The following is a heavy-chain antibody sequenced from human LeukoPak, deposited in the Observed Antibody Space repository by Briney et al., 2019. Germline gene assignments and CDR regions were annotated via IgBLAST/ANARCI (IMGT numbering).Heavy chain of an antibody. J-gene: IGHJ6*02. CDR3: ATASCSSTSCYAADTSWGDV. CDR2: FDPEDGET. D-gene: IGHD2-2*01. Sequence: EASVKVSCKVSGYTPTELSMHWVRQAPGKGLEWMGGFDPEDGETIYAQKFQGRVTMTEDTSTDTAYMELSSLRSEDTAVYYCATASCSSTSCYAADTSWGDVWGQGTTVTVSS. V-gene: IGHV1-24*01. CDR1: GYTPTELS.